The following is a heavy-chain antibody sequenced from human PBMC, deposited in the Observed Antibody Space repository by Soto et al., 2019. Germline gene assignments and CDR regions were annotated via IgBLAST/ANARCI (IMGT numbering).Heavy chain of an antibody. CDR3: AREYSGYETPRENDY. D-gene: IGHD5-12*01. CDR1: TFTFCKNL. CDR2: IDQDGSAK. Sequence: GGAPGLSFATPTFTFCKNLMGLGRPGPGEGLEWVANIDQDGSAKYYVDSVKGRFTISRDNAKNLLYLQMSSLRVEDTAVYYCAREYSGYETPRENDYWGQGTLVTVSS. V-gene: IGHV3-7*05. J-gene: IGHJ4*02.